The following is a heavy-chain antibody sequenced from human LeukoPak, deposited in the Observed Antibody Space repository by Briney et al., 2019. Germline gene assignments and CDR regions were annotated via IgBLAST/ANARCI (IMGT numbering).Heavy chain of an antibody. CDR1: GGSISSGSYY. CDR2: IYISGST. J-gene: IGHJ5*02. Sequence: ASETLSLTCTVSGGSISSGSYYWSWIRQPAGKGLEWIGRIYISGSTNYNPSLKSRVTISVDTSKNQFSLKLSSVTAADTAVYYCARVDLKGYHNWFDPWGQGTLVTVSS. D-gene: IGHD5-12*01. CDR3: ARVDLKGYHNWFDP. V-gene: IGHV4-61*02.